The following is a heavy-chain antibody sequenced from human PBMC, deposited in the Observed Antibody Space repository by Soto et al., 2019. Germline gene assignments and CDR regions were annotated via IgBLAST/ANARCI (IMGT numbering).Heavy chain of an antibody. CDR2: VNAGDGNT. V-gene: IGHV1-3*01. CDR1: GYTLTSYA. Sequence: ASVKVSCKTSGYTLTSYALHWVRQAPGQRLEWMGWVNAGDGNTKYSQKFQGRVTITRDTSASTAYMELSSLTSEDTAMYYCAALKGVFDYWGQGTLVTVS. J-gene: IGHJ4*02. CDR3: AALKGVFDY. D-gene: IGHD2-8*01.